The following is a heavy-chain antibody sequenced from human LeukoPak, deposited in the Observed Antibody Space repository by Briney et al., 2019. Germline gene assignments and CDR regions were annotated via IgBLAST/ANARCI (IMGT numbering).Heavy chain of an antibody. CDR3: AKAPEGRRIAVAGQHFDY. D-gene: IGHD6-19*01. V-gene: IGHV3-23*01. Sequence: GGSLRLSCAASGFTFSSYAMSWVRQAPGKGLEWVSAISGSGGSTYYADSVKGRFTISTDNSKNTLYLQMNSLRAEDTAVYYCAKAPEGRRIAVAGQHFDYWGQGTLVTVSS. CDR1: GFTFSSYA. CDR2: ISGSGGST. J-gene: IGHJ4*02.